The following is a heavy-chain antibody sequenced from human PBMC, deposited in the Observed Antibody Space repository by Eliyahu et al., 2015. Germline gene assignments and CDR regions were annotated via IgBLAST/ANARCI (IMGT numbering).Heavy chain of an antibody. J-gene: IGHJ2*01. Sequence: QVLLQESGPGLVKPSETLSLTCTVSGASISSHYWSWIRLPPGKRPQWIGFIYYSGRTEYTPSLQSRVTISLDTSKTHFYLRLTSVTAADTAVYYCARSQEDDWYFDLWGRGTLVTVSS. CDR2: IYYSGRT. V-gene: IGHV4-59*11. CDR3: ARSQEDDWYFDL. CDR1: GASISSHY.